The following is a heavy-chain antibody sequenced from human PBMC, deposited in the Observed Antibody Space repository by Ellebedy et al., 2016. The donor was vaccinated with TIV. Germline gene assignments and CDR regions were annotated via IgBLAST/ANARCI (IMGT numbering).Heavy chain of an antibody. D-gene: IGHD1/OR15-1a*01. V-gene: IGHV1-69*13. CDR3: ARDQSGTFFF. Sequence: SVKVSCXASGYTFTSYYMHWVRQAPGQGLEWMGGIIPIFGTANYAQKFQGRVTITADESTSTAYMELSSLRSEDTAVYYCARDQSGTFFFWGQGTLVTVSS. J-gene: IGHJ4*02. CDR2: IIPIFGTA. CDR1: GYTFTSYY.